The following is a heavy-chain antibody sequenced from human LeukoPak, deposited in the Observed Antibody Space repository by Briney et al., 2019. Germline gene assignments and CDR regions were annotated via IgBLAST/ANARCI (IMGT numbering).Heavy chain of an antibody. V-gene: IGHV1-2*02. CDR1: GYTFTDYY. CDR2: INPNDGDT. CDR3: ANPSGYYDSSGYYYDYYGMDV. J-gene: IGHJ6*02. Sequence: GASVKVSCKASGYTFTDYYMHWVRQAPGQGFEWMGWINPNDGDTNYAQKFQGRVTMTRDTSISTAYMELSRLRSDDTAAYYCANPSGYYDSSGYYYDYYGMDVWGQGTTVTVSS. D-gene: IGHD3-22*01.